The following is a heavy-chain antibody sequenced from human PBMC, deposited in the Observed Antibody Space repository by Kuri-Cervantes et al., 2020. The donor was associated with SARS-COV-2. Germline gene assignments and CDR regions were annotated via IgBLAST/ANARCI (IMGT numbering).Heavy chain of an antibody. CDR2: ISGSGGST. Sequence: GGSLRLSCAASGFTFSSYAMSWVRQAPGKGLEWVPAISGSGGSTYYADSVKGRFTISRDNSKNTLHLQMNSLRPEDTAVYYCASETPEHTSSWFDYWGQGSLVTCSS. CDR3: ASETPEHTSSWFDY. CDR1: GFTFSSYA. J-gene: IGHJ4*02. V-gene: IGHV3-23*01. D-gene: IGHD6-13*01.